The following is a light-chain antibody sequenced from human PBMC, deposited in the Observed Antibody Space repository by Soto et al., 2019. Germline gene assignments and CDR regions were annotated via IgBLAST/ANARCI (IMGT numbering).Light chain of an antibody. Sequence: IVLTQSPATLSLSPGERATLSCRASQRVSSYLAWYQQKGGQAPRLLIYDASSRATGVPARFSGSGSGTDFTLTISSLEPEDFAVYYCQQRSVWPTFGGGTKVEIK. J-gene: IGKJ4*01. CDR2: DAS. CDR1: QRVSSY. CDR3: QQRSVWPT. V-gene: IGKV3-11*01.